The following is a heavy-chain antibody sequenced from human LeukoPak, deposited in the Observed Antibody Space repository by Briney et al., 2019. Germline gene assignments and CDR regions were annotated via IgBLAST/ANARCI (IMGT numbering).Heavy chain of an antibody. CDR3: TTGQGSWYPYYFDY. CDR1: GFTFSSYW. Sequence: GGSLRLSCAASGFTFSSYWMSWVRQAPGKGLEWVGRIKSKTDGGTTDYAAPVKGRFTISRDDSKNTLYLQMNSLKTEDTAVYYCTTGQGSWYPYYFDYWGQGTLVTVSS. CDR2: IKSKTDGGTT. D-gene: IGHD6-13*01. V-gene: IGHV3-15*01. J-gene: IGHJ4*02.